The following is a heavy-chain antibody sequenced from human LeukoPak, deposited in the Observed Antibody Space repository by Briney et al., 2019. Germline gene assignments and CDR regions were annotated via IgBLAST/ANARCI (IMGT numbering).Heavy chain of an antibody. Sequence: GGSLRLSCAASGFTFSSYAMSWVRQAPGKGLEWVSAISGSGGSTYYADSVKGRFTISRDNSKNTLYLQMNSLRAEDTAVYYCGRDPKYYDFWSGYYYMDVWGKGATVTVSS. CDR1: GFTFSSYA. D-gene: IGHD3-3*01. J-gene: IGHJ6*04. V-gene: IGHV3-23*01. CDR2: ISGSGGST. CDR3: GRDPKYYDFWSGYYYMDV.